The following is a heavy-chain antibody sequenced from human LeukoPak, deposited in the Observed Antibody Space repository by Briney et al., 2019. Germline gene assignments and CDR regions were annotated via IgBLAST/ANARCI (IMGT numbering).Heavy chain of an antibody. CDR1: GFTFSDYY. CDR3: ARDAAYYYGSGTYYGMDV. V-gene: IGHV3-11*01. J-gene: IGHJ6*02. D-gene: IGHD3-10*01. Sequence: GGSLRLSSAASGFTFSDYYMSWIRQAPGKGLEWVSYISSSGSTIYYADSVKGRFTISRDNAKNSLYLQMNSLRAEHTAVYYCARDAAYYYGSGTYYGMDVWGQGTTVTVSS. CDR2: ISSSGSTI.